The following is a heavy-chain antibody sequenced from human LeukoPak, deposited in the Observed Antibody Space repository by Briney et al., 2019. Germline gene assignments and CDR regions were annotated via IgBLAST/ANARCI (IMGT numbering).Heavy chain of an antibody. D-gene: IGHD3-10*01. V-gene: IGHV4-59*01. CDR3: ARGADYYGSGTYWFDP. Sequence: SETLSLTCTVSGGSISSYYWSWIRQPPGKGLEWIGYIYYSGGTNYNPSLKSRVTISVDTSKNQFSLKLSSVTAADTAVYYCARGADYYGSGTYWFDPWGQGTLVTVSS. J-gene: IGHJ5*02. CDR1: GGSISSYY. CDR2: IYYSGGT.